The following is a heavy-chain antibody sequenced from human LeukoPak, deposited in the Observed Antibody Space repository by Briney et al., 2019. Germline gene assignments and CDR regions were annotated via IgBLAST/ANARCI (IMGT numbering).Heavy chain of an antibody. D-gene: IGHD7-27*01. J-gene: IGHJ4*02. CDR2: IYNSGST. V-gene: IGHV4-59*08. CDR1: GGSISSYY. Sequence: PSETLSLTCTVSGGSISSYYWSWIRQPPGKGLEWIGYIYNSGSTNYNPSHKSRVTISVDTSKNQFSLKLSYVTAADTAVYYCARKTGDLFDYWGQGTLVTVSS. CDR3: ARKTGDLFDY.